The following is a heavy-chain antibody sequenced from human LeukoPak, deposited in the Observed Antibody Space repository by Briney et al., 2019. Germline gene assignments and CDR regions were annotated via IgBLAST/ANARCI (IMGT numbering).Heavy chain of an antibody. V-gene: IGHV3-48*03. Sequence: GGSLRLSCAASGFTFSTYEMNWVRQAPGKGLEWVSYISSSGSTIYYADSVKGRFTISRDNARNSLYLQMNSLRAEDTAVYYCARDGGSYGQIDYWGQGTLVTVSP. CDR1: GFTFSTYE. CDR3: ARDGGSYGQIDY. J-gene: IGHJ4*02. D-gene: IGHD5-18*01. CDR2: ISSSGSTI.